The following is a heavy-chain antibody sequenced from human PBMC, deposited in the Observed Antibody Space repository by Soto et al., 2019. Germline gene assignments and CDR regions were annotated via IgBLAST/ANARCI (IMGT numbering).Heavy chain of an antibody. CDR2: IYYSGST. CDR1: GGSISSSSYY. Sequence: QLQLQESGPGLVKPSETLSLTCTVSGGSISSSSYYWGWIRQPPGKGLEWIGSIYYSGSTYYNPSLKSRVTISVDTSKNQFSLKLSSVTAADTAVYYCARLSASHAIDYWGQGTLVTVSS. J-gene: IGHJ4*02. CDR3: ARLSASHAIDY. V-gene: IGHV4-39*01.